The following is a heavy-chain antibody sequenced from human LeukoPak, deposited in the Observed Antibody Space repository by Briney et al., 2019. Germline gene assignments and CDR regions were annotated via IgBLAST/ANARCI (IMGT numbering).Heavy chain of an antibody. CDR2: ISRNSGGT. V-gene: IGHV1-2*02. CDR1: GYTFTGYY. J-gene: IGHJ4*02. CDR3: ARADLSPTYDYVWGSYRYGYFDY. D-gene: IGHD3-16*02. Sequence: ASVKVSCKASGYTFTGYYMHWVRQAPGQGLEWMGWISRNSGGTNYAQKFQGRVTMTRDMSISTVYMELSRLRSDDTAVYYCARADLSPTYDYVWGSYRYGYFDYWGQGTLVTVSS.